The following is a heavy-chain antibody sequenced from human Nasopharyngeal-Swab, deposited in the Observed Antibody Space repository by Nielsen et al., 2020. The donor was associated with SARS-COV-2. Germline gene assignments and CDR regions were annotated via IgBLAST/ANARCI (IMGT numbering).Heavy chain of an antibody. D-gene: IGHD6-19*01. CDR3: ARARYSSGWDY. Sequence: WIRQPPGKGLEYVSAISSNGGSTYYANSVKGRFTISRDNSKNTLYLQMGSLRAEDMAVYYCARARYSSGWDYWGQGTLVTVSS. J-gene: IGHJ4*02. CDR2: ISSNGGST. V-gene: IGHV3-64*01.